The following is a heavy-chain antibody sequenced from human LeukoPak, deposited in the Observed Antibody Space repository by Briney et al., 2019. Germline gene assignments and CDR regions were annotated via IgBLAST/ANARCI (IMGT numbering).Heavy chain of an antibody. CDR3: AKDITVIKDIDY. D-gene: IGHD4-11*01. J-gene: IGHJ4*02. CDR2: ISGSGGST. Sequence: GGSLRLSXAASGLTFRNYAMSWVRQAPGKGLEWVSTISGSGGSTYYADSMKGRFTISRDNSKNMLYLQMNSLRAEDTAVYYCAKDITVIKDIDYWGQGTLVTVSS. V-gene: IGHV3-23*01. CDR1: GLTFRNYA.